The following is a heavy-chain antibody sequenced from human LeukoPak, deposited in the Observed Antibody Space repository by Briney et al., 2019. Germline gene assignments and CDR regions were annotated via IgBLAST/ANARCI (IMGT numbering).Heavy chain of an antibody. CDR3: ARGYCSSTSCYIEDNWFDP. D-gene: IGHD2-2*02. J-gene: IGHJ5*02. CDR2: ISAYNGNT. Sequence: ASVKVSCKASGYTFTSYGISWVRQAPGQGLEWMGWISAYNGNTNYAQKLQGRVTMTTDTSTSTAYMELRSLRSDDTAMYYCARGYCSSTSCYIEDNWFDPWGQGTLVTVSS. V-gene: IGHV1-18*01. CDR1: GYTFTSYG.